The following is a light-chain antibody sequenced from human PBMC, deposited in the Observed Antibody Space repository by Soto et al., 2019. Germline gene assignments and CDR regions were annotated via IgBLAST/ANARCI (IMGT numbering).Light chain of an antibody. Sequence: DIQMTQSPSSLSASVGDRVTITCRASQGISNYLPWYQQNPGKVPKPLIYPAYTFQSGVPSRFRGSGSGTDFPLTISSLQPEDGATYYCQKYNSAPYTFSQRNKLEIK. CDR3: QKYNSAPYT. CDR1: QGISNY. V-gene: IGKV1-27*01. J-gene: IGKJ2*01. CDR2: PAY.